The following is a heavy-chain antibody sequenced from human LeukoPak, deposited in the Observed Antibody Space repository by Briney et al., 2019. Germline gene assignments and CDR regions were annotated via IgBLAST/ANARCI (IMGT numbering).Heavy chain of an antibody. V-gene: IGHV4-34*01. Sequence: PSETLSLTCAVYGGSFSGYYWSWIRQPPGKGLEWIGEINHSGSTNYNPSLKSRVTISVDTSKNQFSLKLSSVTAADTAVYYCARLPMTTVTPDYYYYYMDVWGKGTTVTVSS. D-gene: IGHD4-11*01. J-gene: IGHJ6*03. CDR3: ARLPMTTVTPDYYYYYMDV. CDR2: INHSGST. CDR1: GGSFSGYY.